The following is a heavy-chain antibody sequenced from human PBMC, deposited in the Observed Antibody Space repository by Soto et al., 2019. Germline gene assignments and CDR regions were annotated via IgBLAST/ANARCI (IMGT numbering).Heavy chain of an antibody. Sequence: QVQLVESGGGVVQPGRSLRLSCAASGFTFSSYAMHWVRQAPGKGLEWVAVISYDGSNKYYADSVKGRFTISRDNSKNTLYLQMNGLRAEDTAVYYCARETYYDFWSGPYYGMDVWGQGTTVTVSS. CDR2: ISYDGSNK. J-gene: IGHJ6*02. V-gene: IGHV3-30-3*01. D-gene: IGHD3-3*01. CDR3: ARETYYDFWSGPYYGMDV. CDR1: GFTFSSYA.